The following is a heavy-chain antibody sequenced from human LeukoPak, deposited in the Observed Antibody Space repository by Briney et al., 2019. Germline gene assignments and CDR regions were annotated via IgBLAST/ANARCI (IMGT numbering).Heavy chain of an antibody. CDR2: ISGSGSGGST. J-gene: IGHJ5*02. V-gene: IGHV3-23*01. D-gene: IGHD3-10*01. CDR1: GFTFSSSA. Sequence: GGSLRLSCAASGFTFSSSAMSWVRQAPGKGLEWVSSISGSGSGGSTYYADSVKGRFTISRDNSKNTLYPQMNSLRAEDTAVYYCANLYGSGSLANWFDPWGQGTLVTVSS. CDR3: ANLYGSGSLANWFDP.